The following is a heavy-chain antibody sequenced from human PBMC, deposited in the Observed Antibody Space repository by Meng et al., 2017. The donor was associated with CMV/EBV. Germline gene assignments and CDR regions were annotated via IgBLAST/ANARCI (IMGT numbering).Heavy chain of an antibody. CDR3: ARARVPAAIGAINWFDP. Sequence: GESLKISCAASGFTFSSYWMHWVRQAPGKGLEWVSYISSSGSTIYYADSVKGRFTISRDNAKNSLYLQMNSLRAEDTAVYYCARARVPAAIGAINWFDPWGQGTLVTVSS. CDR2: ISSSGSTI. J-gene: IGHJ5*02. CDR1: GFTFSSYW. D-gene: IGHD2-2*01. V-gene: IGHV3-48*04.